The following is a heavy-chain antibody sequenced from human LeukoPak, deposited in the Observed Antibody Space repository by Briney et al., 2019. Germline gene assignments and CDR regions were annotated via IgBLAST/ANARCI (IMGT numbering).Heavy chain of an antibody. CDR3: ASGSFTMVRGVIIPPRYYYYYGMDV. V-gene: IGHV1-2*06. Sequence: ASVKVSCKASRYTFTGYYMHWVRQAPGQGLEWMGRINPNSGGTNYTQKFQGRVTMTRDTSISTAYMELSRLRSDDTAVYYCASGSFTMVRGVIIPPRYYYYYGMDVWGQGTTVTVSS. CDR2: INPNSGGT. J-gene: IGHJ6*02. D-gene: IGHD3-10*01. CDR1: RYTFTGYY.